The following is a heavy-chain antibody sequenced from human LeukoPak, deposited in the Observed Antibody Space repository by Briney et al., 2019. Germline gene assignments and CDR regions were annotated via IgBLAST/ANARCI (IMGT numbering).Heavy chain of an antibody. Sequence: GGSLRLSCAASGFTFSSYAMSWVRQAPGKGLEWVSAISGSGGSTYYADSVKGRFAISRDNSKHTLYLQMNSLRAEDTAVYYCAKQTIFGVAKNLGGTIGAEFDYWGQGTLVTVSS. D-gene: IGHD3-3*01. CDR3: AKQTIFGVAKNLGGTIGAEFDY. CDR1: GFTFSSYA. J-gene: IGHJ4*02. V-gene: IGHV3-23*01. CDR2: ISGSGGST.